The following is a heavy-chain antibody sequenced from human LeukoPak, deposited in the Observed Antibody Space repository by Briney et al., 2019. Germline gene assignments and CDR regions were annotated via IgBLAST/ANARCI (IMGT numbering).Heavy chain of an antibody. CDR1: GCTFSSYA. V-gene: IGHV1-69*04. D-gene: IGHD3-16*01. Sequence: SVKVSCKASGCTFSSYAIIWLRQAPGQGREWMGRIIPSLGIANYAQKFQGRVTITADKSTSTAYMELSSLRSEDTAVYYCARDHGGPYYYYGMDVWGQGTTVTVSS. J-gene: IGHJ6*02. CDR3: ARDHGGPYYYYGMDV. CDR2: IIPSLGIA.